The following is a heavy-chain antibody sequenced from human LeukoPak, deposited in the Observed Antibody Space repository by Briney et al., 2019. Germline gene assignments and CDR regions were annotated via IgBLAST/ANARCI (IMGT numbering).Heavy chain of an antibody. CDR3: AKYSSRGLDI. Sequence: GGSLRLSCAASGFTFNRHWMAWVRQAPGKGLEGVAHISQDETKNYYLDPVKGRFTISRDNGKNSLYLEMSSLRAEDTAVYYCAKYSSRGLDIWGQGTMVTVSS. CDR2: ISQDETKN. D-gene: IGHD2-21*01. V-gene: IGHV3-7*01. J-gene: IGHJ3*02. CDR1: GFTFNRHW.